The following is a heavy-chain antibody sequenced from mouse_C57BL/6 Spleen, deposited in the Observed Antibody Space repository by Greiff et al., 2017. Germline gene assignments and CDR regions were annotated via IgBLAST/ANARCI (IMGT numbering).Heavy chain of an antibody. J-gene: IGHJ4*01. CDR2: IWSGGST. V-gene: IGHV2-2*01. CDR1: GFSLTSYG. CDR3: ARDGYGSSYRGAMDY. D-gene: IGHD1-1*01. Sequence: VKLMESGPGLVQPSQRLSITCTVSGFSLTSYGVHWVRQSPGKGLEWLGVIWSGGSTDYNAAFISRLSISKDNSKSQVFFKMNSLQADDTAIYYCARDGYGSSYRGAMDYWGQGTSVTVSS.